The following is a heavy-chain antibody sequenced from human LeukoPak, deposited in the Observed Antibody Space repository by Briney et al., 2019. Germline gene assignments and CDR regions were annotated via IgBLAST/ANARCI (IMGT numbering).Heavy chain of an antibody. J-gene: IGHJ4*02. CDR1: GYTFTRNG. CDR2: ISGYNGHT. CDR3: ARDKDLGAVAGTFDY. Sequence: ASVKVSCKASGYTFTRNGVSWVRQAPGQGPEWMGWISGYNGHTKYAQKPQGRVTLTTDTSTSTAYMELRSLGSDDTAVYFCARDKDLGAVAGTFDYWGQGTLVTVSS. V-gene: IGHV1-18*01. D-gene: IGHD6-19*01.